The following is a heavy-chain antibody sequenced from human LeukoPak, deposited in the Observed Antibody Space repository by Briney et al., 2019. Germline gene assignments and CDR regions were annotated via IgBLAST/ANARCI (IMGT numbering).Heavy chain of an antibody. CDR1: GFTFRNYW. CDR2: IKPDGSIT. J-gene: IGHJ5*02. CDR3: ARSDWFDP. V-gene: IGHV3-74*01. Sequence: PGGSLRLSCAASGFTFRNYWMHWVRQAPGKGLEWVSRIKPDGSITPYADSVKGRFTISRDNAKNTLYLQTSSLRAEDTAVYYCARSDWFDPWGQGTLVTVSS.